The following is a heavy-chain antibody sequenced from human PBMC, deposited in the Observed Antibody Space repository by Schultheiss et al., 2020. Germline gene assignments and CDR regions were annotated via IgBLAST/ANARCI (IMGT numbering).Heavy chain of an antibody. CDR1: GYSISSGYY. V-gene: IGHV4-38-2*01. Sequence: SETLTLTCAVSGYSISSGYYWSWIRQPPGKGLEWIGSINYSGSTYYNPSLKSRVTISVDTSKNQFSLKLSSVTAADTAVYYCARVDSGDYYYYGMDVWGQGTTVTVSS. CDR3: ARVDSGDYYYYGMDV. J-gene: IGHJ6*02. D-gene: IGHD5-12*01. CDR2: INYSGST.